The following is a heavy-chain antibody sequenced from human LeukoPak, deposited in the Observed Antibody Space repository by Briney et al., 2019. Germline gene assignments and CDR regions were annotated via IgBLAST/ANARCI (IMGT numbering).Heavy chain of an antibody. CDR3: AKDFTGYSDI. CDR1: DFTFSSYS. D-gene: IGHD5-12*01. J-gene: IGHJ4*02. Sequence: GGSLRLSCAASDFTFSSYSMNWVRQPPGKGLVWVARINPDGGITNYADSVRGRFTISRDNAKNTLFLQMNSLRVEDTAVYFCAKDFTGYSDIWGQGTLVTVSS. V-gene: IGHV3-74*01. CDR2: INPDGGIT.